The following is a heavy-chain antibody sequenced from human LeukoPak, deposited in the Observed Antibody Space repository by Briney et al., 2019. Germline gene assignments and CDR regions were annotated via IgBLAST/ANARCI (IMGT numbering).Heavy chain of an antibody. Sequence: GGSLRLSCAASGFTFDDYAMHWVRQAPGKGLEWVSGISWNSGSIAYADSVKGRFTISRDNAKNSLYLQMKSLRAEDTALYYCAKGGDYGIYYYDMAGWGQGTTVTVSS. CDR1: GFTFDDYA. CDR3: AKGGDYGIYYYDMAG. V-gene: IGHV3-9*01. J-gene: IGHJ6*02. CDR2: ISWNSGSI. D-gene: IGHD4-17*01.